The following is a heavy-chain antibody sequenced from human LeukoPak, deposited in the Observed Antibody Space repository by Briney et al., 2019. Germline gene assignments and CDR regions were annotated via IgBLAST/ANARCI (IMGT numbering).Heavy chain of an antibody. CDR2: INHSGST. V-gene: IGHV4-34*01. Sequence: SETLSLTCAVYGGSFSGYYWSWIRQPPGKGLEWIGGINHSGSTNYNPSLKSRVTISVDTSKNQFSLKLSSVTAADTAVYYCARLLYCSSTSCYRGFSGSYWGQGTLVTVSS. D-gene: IGHD2-2*02. CDR1: GGSFSGYY. CDR3: ARLLYCSSTSCYRGFSGSY. J-gene: IGHJ4*02.